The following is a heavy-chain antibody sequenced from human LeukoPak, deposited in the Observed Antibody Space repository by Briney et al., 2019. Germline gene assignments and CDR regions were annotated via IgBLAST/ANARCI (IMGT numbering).Heavy chain of an antibody. J-gene: IGHJ5*02. V-gene: IGHV3-23*01. CDR3: ALRSSSYWFDP. CDR2: ISGSGGST. Sequence: GGSLRLSCAASGFTFSSYAMSWVRQAPGNGLEWVSAISGSGGSTYYADSVKGRFTISRDNSKNTLYLQMNSLRAEDTAVYYCALRSSSYWFDPWGQGTLVTVSS. CDR1: GFTFSSYA. D-gene: IGHD6-6*01.